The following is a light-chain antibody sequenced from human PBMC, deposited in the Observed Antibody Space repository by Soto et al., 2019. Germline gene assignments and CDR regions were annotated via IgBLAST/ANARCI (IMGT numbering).Light chain of an antibody. CDR1: HPINKW. J-gene: IGKJ5*01. CDR2: TTS. Sequence: DIEMTQSPSSLSASVGDRVSITCRASHPINKWLAWYQQKPNQAPRSLIYTTSIRQSGVPSRFRGSGSGTDFTLTITSLQPEDFATYFCQQYANYPLTFGQGTRLYI. V-gene: IGKV1D-16*01. CDR3: QQYANYPLT.